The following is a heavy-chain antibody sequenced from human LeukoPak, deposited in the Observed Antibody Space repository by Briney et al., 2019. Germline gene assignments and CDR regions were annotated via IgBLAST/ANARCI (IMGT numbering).Heavy chain of an antibody. D-gene: IGHD1-26*01. J-gene: IGHJ4*02. CDR1: GFTFSSYS. CDR2: ISSSSSYI. CDR3: ARVLPRGSYFDY. Sequence: GGSLRLSCAASGFTFSSYSMNWVRQAPGKGLEWVSSISSSSSYIYYADSVKGRFTISRDNAKNSLYPQMNSLRAEDTAVYYCARVLPRGSYFDYWGQGTLVTVSS. V-gene: IGHV3-21*01.